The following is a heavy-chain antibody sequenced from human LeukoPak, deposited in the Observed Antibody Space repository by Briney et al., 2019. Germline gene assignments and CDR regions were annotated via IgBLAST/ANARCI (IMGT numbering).Heavy chain of an antibody. CDR2: ISSSSTYI. J-gene: IGHJ3*02. D-gene: IGHD2-2*01. CDR3: AREGRSCTSASCYALDAFDI. CDR1: GFTFIDYT. V-gene: IGHV3-21*06. Sequence: GGSLRLSCAASGFTFIDYTMNWVRRAPGKGLEWVSSISSSSTYIYYADSVRGRFTISRDNAKTSLYLQMNSLRAEDTAVYYRAREGRSCTSASCYALDAFDIWGQGTMVTVSS.